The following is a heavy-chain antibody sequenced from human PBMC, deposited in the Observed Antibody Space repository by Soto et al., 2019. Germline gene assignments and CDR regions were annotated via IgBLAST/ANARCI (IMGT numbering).Heavy chain of an antibody. Sequence: GGSLRLSCAASGFTFSSYGMHWVRQAPGKGLEWVAVIWYDGSNKYYADSVKGRFTISRDNSKNTLYLQMNSLRAEDTAVYYSARDGGYCSGGSCSPQLTPFDYWGQGTLVTVSS. J-gene: IGHJ4*02. CDR1: GFTFSSYG. V-gene: IGHV3-33*01. CDR2: IWYDGSNK. D-gene: IGHD2-15*01. CDR3: ARDGGYCSGGSCSPQLTPFDY.